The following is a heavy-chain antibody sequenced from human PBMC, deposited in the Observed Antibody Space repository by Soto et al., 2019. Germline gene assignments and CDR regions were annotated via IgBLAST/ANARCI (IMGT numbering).Heavy chain of an antibody. CDR3: ARANYYDSHDGMDV. Sequence: PSETLSLTCTVSGGSVSSGSCYWIWIRQPPGKGLEWIGYIYYSGSTNYNPSLKSRVTISVDTSKNQFSLKLSSVTAADTAVYYCARANYYDSHDGMDVWGQGTTVTVS. CDR2: IYYSGST. J-gene: IGHJ6*02. CDR1: GGSVSSGSCY. V-gene: IGHV4-61*01. D-gene: IGHD3-22*01.